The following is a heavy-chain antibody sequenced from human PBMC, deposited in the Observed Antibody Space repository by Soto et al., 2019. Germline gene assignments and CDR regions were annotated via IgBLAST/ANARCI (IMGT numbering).Heavy chain of an antibody. CDR3: ARAYLGRLPRRADYYYAMDV. CDR1: GFSFRDYD. J-gene: IGHJ6*02. V-gene: IGHV3-13*05. D-gene: IGHD1-26*01. Sequence: GGSLRLSCAASGFSFRDYDMHWVRQRKGKGLEWVSALGAARDPYYVGSVKGRFSVSRDNAQNSLFLQMNNLRVDDTAVYFCARAYLGRLPRRADYYYAMDVWGRGTTVTVSS. CDR2: LGAARDP.